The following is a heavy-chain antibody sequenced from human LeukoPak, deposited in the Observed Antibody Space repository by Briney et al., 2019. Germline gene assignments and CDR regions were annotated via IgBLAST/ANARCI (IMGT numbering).Heavy chain of an antibody. CDR1: GFTFSSYS. V-gene: IGHV3-23*01. D-gene: IGHD2-2*01. CDR3: AKGYCSTTRCYLNPFDN. Sequence: TGGSLRLSCAASGFTFSSYSMNWVRQAPGKGLEWASGISGSGGSTYYADSVKGRFTIYRDNSKNTLHLQMNSLRVADTAVFYCAKGYCSTTRCYLNPFDNSGHGTLVAVSS. J-gene: IGHJ4*03. CDR2: ISGSGGST.